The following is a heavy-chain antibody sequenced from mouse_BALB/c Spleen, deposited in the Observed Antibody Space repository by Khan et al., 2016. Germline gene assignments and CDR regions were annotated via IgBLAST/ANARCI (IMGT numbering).Heavy chain of an antibody. V-gene: IGHV9-3*02. CDR1: GYTFTNYG. CDR3: AEDYYGSNWFAY. D-gene: IGHD1-1*01. Sequence: QIQLVQSGPELKKPGETVKISCKASGYTFTNYGMNWVKQAPGKGLKWMGWINTNTGEPTYAEEFKGRFALSLATSASTAYLQINNLKNADTATYFCAEDYYGSNWFAYWGQGALVTVSA. J-gene: IGHJ3*01. CDR2: INTNTGEP.